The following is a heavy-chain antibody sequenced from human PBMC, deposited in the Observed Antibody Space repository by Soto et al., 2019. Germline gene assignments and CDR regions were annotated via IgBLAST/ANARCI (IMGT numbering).Heavy chain of an antibody. V-gene: IGHV1-8*01. J-gene: IGHJ4*02. D-gene: IGHD1-20*01. CDR1: GYTFSSFD. CDR3: ARLGLTLGMRAFDF. CDR2: INTNSGNT. Sequence: QVQLVQSGAEVKKPGASVKVSCKASGYTFSSFDINWVRQATGQGPEWMGWINTNSGNTGYAQKFQGRVTMTRDTSLSTAYMELTSLTSEDTALYYCARLGLTLGMRAFDFWGQGTLVSVSS.